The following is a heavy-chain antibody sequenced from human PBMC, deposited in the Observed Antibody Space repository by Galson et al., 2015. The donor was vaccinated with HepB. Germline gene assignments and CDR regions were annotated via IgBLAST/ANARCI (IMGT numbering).Heavy chain of an antibody. CDR3: ATSYYDRSGYHS. CDR1: GGTLSTYA. V-gene: IGHV1-69*01. D-gene: IGHD3-22*01. CDR2: IMSIFGTA. J-gene: IGHJ5*02. Sequence: QSGAEVKRPGESVRISCKASGGTLSTYAVSWVRQAPGQGLEWVGGIMSIFGTANYGQKFQGRVTISADESTNTAYMALSSLRSEDTAVYYCATSYYDRSGYHSWGQGTLVTVSS.